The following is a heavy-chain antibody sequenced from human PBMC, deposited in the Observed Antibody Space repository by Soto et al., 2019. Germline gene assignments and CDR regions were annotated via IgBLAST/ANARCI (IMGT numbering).Heavy chain of an antibody. CDR3: ARWGGGSYDY. J-gene: IGHJ4*02. CDR2: ISSRSSYI. Sequence: EVQLVESGGGLVKPGGSLRLSCAASGFTFSSYSMNWVRQAPGKGLEWVSSISSRSSYIYYADSVKGRFTISRDNAKNSLYLQMNSLRAEDTAVYYCARWGGGSYDYWGQGTLVTVSS. D-gene: IGHD1-26*01. CDR1: GFTFSSYS. V-gene: IGHV3-21*01.